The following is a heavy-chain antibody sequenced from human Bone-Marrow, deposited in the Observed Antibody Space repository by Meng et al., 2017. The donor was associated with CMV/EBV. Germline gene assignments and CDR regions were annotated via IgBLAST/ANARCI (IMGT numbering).Heavy chain of an antibody. Sequence: ASVKVSCKASGYTFTGYYMHWVRQAPGQGLEWMGWINPNSGGTNYAQKFQGRVTMTRDTSISTAYMELSRLRSDDTAVYYCASAVYCSSTSCYPPDYYYYGMDVWGQGNTVNVDS. J-gene: IGHJ6*01. CDR3: ASAVYCSSTSCYPPDYYYYGMDV. CDR2: INPNSGGT. CDR1: GYTFTGYY. V-gene: IGHV1-2*02. D-gene: IGHD2-2*01.